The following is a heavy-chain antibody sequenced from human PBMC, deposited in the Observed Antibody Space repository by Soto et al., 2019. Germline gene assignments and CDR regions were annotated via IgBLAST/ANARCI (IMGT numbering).Heavy chain of an antibody. J-gene: IGHJ6*02. CDR3: ARHRVGVVVVAAPRRSYGMDV. V-gene: IGHV5-10-1*01. Sequence: GESLKISCKGSGYSFTSYWISWVRQMPGKGLEWMGRIDPSDSYTNYSPSFQGHVTISADKSISTAYLQWSSLKASDTAMYYCARHRVGVVVVAAPRRSYGMDVWGQGTTVTVSS. D-gene: IGHD2-15*01. CDR2: IDPSDSYT. CDR1: GYSFTSYW.